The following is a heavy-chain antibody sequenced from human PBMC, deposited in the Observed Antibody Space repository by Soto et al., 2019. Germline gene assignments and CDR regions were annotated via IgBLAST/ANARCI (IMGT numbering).Heavy chain of an antibody. CDR3: AREDIVLVPAAHRYYYYGMDV. CDR2: ISAYNGNT. D-gene: IGHD2-2*01. CDR1: GYTFTSYG. V-gene: IGHV1-18*01. Sequence: ASVKVSCKASGYTFTSYGISWVRQAPGQGLEWMGWISAYNGNTNYAQKLQGRVTMTTDTSTSTAYMELRSLRSDDTAVYYCAREDIVLVPAAHRYYYYGMDVWGQGTTVTVSS. J-gene: IGHJ6*02.